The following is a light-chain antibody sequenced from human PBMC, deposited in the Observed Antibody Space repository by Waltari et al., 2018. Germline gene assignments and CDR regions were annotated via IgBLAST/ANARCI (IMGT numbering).Light chain of an antibody. V-gene: IGKV1-39*01. CDR2: SAS. J-gene: IGKJ2*01. CDR3: LQYFGTPRT. Sequence: DIQMTQSPSSLSASVGDRVTITCRASQSISTYLNWYQQESGKAPKLLIYSASSLQSGVPDRFSGSGSGTDFTITISSLQAEDVAVYYCLQYFGTPRTFGQGTKLEIK. CDR1: QSISTY.